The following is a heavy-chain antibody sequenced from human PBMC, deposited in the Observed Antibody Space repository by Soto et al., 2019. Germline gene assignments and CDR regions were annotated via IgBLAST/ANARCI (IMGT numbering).Heavy chain of an antibody. V-gene: IGHV3-30-3*01. CDR3: ARDWRHCDY. CDR1: GFTFSSYA. CDR2: ISYDGSNK. J-gene: IGHJ4*02. Sequence: GGSLRLSCAASGFTFSSYAMHWVRQAPGKGLEWVAVISYDGSNKYYADSVKGRFTISRDNSKNTLYLQMNSLRAEDTAVYYCARDWRHCDYWGQGTLVTVSS.